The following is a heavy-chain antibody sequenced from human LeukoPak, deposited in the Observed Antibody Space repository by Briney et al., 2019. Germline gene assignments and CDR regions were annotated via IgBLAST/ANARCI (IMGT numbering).Heavy chain of an antibody. Sequence: ASVKVPCKASGYTFISYGISWVRQASGQGLEWMGWISSYSGNTKYAQNLQGRVTMTTETSTSTVYMELRSLRSDDTAVYYCARDYVLGYSGYVDYYYGMDVWGQGTTVTVSS. CDR1: GYTFISYG. CDR3: ARDYVLGYSGYVDYYYGMDV. CDR2: ISSYSGNT. J-gene: IGHJ6*02. D-gene: IGHD5-12*01. V-gene: IGHV1-18*01.